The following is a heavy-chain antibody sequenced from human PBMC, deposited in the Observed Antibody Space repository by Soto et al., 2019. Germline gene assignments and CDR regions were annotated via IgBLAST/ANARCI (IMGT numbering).Heavy chain of an antibody. Sequence: QVHLVQSGAEVKKPGASVKVSCKGSGYGFTTYGITWVRQAPGQGLEWMAWISAHNGNTNYAQKLQGRVTVTRDTPTSPAYMELRSLRSDDTAVYYCARGRYGDYWGQGARVTVSS. J-gene: IGHJ4*02. V-gene: IGHV1-18*01. CDR3: ARGRYGDY. D-gene: IGHD1-1*01. CDR2: ISAHNGNT. CDR1: GYGFTTYG.